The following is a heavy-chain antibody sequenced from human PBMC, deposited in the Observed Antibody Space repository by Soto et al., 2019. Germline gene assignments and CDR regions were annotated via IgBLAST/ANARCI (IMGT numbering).Heavy chain of an antibody. CDR2: IYYSGST. CDR3: AGDGSGIAEYYGMDV. D-gene: IGHD6-13*01. CDR1: GGSISSGGYY. V-gene: IGHV4-31*03. J-gene: IGHJ6*02. Sequence: QVQLQESGPGLVKPSQTLSLTCTVSGGSISSGGYYWSWIRQHPGKGLEWIGYIYYSGSTYYNPSLKTRVNISVDTSKNQFALKLRSVTAADTAVYYCAGDGSGIAEYYGMDVWGQGTTVTVSS.